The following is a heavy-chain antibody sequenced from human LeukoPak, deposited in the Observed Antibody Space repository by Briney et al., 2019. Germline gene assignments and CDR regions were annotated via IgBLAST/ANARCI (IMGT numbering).Heavy chain of an antibody. D-gene: IGHD3-22*01. J-gene: IGHJ4*02. CDR3: AVGHYYDSSGPPDY. CDR2: IYYSGST. CDR1: GGSISSGDYY. Sequence: PSETLSLTCTVSGGSISSGDYYWCWIRQPPGKGLEWIGYIYYSGSTYYNPSLKSRVTISVDTSKNQFSLKLSSVTAADTAVYYCAVGHYYDSSGPPDYWGQGTLVTVSS. V-gene: IGHV4-30-4*08.